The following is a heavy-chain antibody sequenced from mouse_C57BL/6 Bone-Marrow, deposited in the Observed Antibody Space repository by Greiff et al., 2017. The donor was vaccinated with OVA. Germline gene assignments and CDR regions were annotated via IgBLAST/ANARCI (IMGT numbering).Heavy chain of an antibody. V-gene: IGHV2-9*01. J-gene: IGHJ1*03. Sequence: QVQLQQSGPGLVAPSQSLSITCTVSGFSLTSYGVDWVRQPSGKGLEWLGVIWGGGSTNYNSALMSRLSISKDNSKSQVFLKMNSLQTDDTAMYYCAKHVNYGSSSYFDVWGTGTTVTVSS. CDR2: IWGGGST. CDR1: GFSLTSYG. D-gene: IGHD1-1*01. CDR3: AKHVNYGSSSYFDV.